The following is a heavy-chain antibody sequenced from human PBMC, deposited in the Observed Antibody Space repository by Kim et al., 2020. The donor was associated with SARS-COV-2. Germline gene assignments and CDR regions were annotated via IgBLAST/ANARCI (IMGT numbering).Heavy chain of an antibody. CDR3: AREAAYCGGDCYFVLSYYYYGMDV. Sequence: GGSLRLSCAASGFTFSSYWMRWVRQAPGKGLEWVANIKQDGSEKYYVDSVKGRFTISRDNAKNSLYLQMNSLRAEDTAVYYCAREAAYCGGDCYFVLSYYYYGMDVWGQGTTVTVSS. J-gene: IGHJ6*02. CDR1: GFTFSSYW. V-gene: IGHV3-7*01. D-gene: IGHD2-21*01. CDR2: IKQDGSEK.